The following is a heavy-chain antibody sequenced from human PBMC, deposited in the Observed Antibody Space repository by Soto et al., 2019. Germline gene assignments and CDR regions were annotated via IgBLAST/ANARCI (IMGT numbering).Heavy chain of an antibody. Sequence: ASVKVSCKASGYTFTSTWMHWVRQAPGQGLEWVGIINPYGGAATYAEKFQGRVTMTRDTSTATDYMELSSLRSEDTAMYYCARDRSHSSGYYPPNWFDPWGQGTLVTV. CDR1: GYTFTSTW. J-gene: IGHJ5*02. CDR3: ARDRSHSSGYYPPNWFDP. D-gene: IGHD3-22*01. V-gene: IGHV1-46*01. CDR2: INPYGGAA.